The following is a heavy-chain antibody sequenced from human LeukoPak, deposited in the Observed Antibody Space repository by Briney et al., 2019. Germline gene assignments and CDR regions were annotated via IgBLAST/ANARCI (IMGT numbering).Heavy chain of an antibody. V-gene: IGHV1-2*02. J-gene: IGHJ6*03. CDR3: ARDLRKTTMTTYPHFYYYMDV. D-gene: IGHD4-17*01. CDR1: GYTFTGYY. CDR2: INPNSGGT. Sequence: GASVKVSCKASGYTFTGYYMHWVRQAPGQGLEWMGWINPNSGGTNYAQKFQGRVTMTRDTSISTAYMELSRLRSDDTAVYYCARDLRKTTMTTYPHFYYYMDVWGKGTTVTVSS.